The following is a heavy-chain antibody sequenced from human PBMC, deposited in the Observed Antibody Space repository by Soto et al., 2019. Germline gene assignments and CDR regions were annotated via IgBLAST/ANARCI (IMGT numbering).Heavy chain of an antibody. CDR3: AKDYYDSSGYRAKIDY. CDR1: GFTFSSHW. CDR2: ISGSGGST. J-gene: IGHJ4*02. Sequence: GGSLRLSCAASGFTFSSHWMNWVRQAPGKGLEWVSAISGSGGSTYYADSVKGRFTISRDNSKNTLYLQMNSLRAEDTAVYYCAKDYYDSSGYRAKIDYWGQGTLVTVSS. D-gene: IGHD3-22*01. V-gene: IGHV3-23*01.